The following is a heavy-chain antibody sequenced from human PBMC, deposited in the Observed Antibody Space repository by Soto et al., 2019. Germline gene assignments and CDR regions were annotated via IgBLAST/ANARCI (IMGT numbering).Heavy chain of an antibody. Sequence: EVQLVESGGGSVQPGGSLRLSCAASGFTFSTFSMNWVRQAPGRGLEWISYISGGGRPISYADSVKGRFTISRDNAKNSLSLQMDSRTDEDTAVYYCARDLGWAFDSWGQGTLVTVSS. D-gene: IGHD6-19*01. V-gene: IGHV3-48*02. CDR2: ISGGGRPI. CDR3: ARDLGWAFDS. J-gene: IGHJ4*02. CDR1: GFTFSTFS.